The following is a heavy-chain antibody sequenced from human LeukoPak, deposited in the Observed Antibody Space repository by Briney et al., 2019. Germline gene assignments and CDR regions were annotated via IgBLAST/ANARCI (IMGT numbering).Heavy chain of an antibody. CDR1: GYTFTGYY. D-gene: IGHD2-2*01. J-gene: IGHJ4*02. CDR2: INPNSGGT. Sequence: GASVKVSCKASGYTFTGYYMHWVRQAPGQGLEWMGWINPNSGGTNYAQKFQGRVTMTRDTSISTAYMELSRLRSDGTAVYYCARVVVVPAAHFDYWGQGTLVTVSS. CDR3: ARVVVVPAAHFDY. V-gene: IGHV1-2*02.